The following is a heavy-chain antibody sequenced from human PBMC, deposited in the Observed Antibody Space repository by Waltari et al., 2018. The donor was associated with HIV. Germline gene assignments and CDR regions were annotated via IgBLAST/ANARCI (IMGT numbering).Heavy chain of an antibody. Sequence: QVQLQESDPGLLRPSETLPLTCRVFGASICGYSGIWIREEVATKVKSARRLVWLGGTCVGGRPDYRCSLKTLLTISMDTSNYLVSLRLKSVTAAATAMYYCVQSTFLGVGPSDWFDPWGPGTLVTVSS. D-gene: IGHD3-3*02. CDR1: GASICGYS. CDR3: VQSTFLGVGPSDWFDP. CDR2: TCVGGRP. V-gene: IGHV4-4*07. J-gene: IGHJ5*02.